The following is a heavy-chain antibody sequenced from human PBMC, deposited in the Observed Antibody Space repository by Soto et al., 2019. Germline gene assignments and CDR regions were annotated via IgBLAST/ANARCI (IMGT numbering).Heavy chain of an antibody. D-gene: IGHD2-21*01. J-gene: IGHJ4*02. CDR3: ARVIPSESFDY. V-gene: IGHV1-69*02. CDR1: GDTFSRYT. CDR2: IIPILGIA. Sequence: SVKVSCKASGDTFSRYTINWVRQAPGQGLEWMGRIIPILGIANYAEKFQGRVTITADKSTSTAYMELSSLRSEDTAVYYCARVIPSESFDYWGQGTVVTVSS.